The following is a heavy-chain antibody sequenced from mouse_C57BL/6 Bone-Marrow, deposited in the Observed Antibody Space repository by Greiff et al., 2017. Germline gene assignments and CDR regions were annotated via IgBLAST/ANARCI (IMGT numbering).Heavy chain of an antibody. Sequence: QVQLQQSGPGLVQPSQSLSITCTVSGFSLTSYGVHWVRQSPGKGLEWLGVIWRGGSTDYNAAFMSRLSITKDNSKSQVFFKMNSLQADDTAIYYCAKNGGWLPFYWYFDVWGTGTTVTVSS. CDR3: AKNGGWLPFYWYFDV. CDR1: GFSLTSYG. V-gene: IGHV2-5*01. CDR2: IWRGGST. D-gene: IGHD2-2*01. J-gene: IGHJ1*03.